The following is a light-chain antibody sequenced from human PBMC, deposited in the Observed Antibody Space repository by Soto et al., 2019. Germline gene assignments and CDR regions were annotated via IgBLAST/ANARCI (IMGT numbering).Light chain of an antibody. J-gene: IGLJ1*01. Sequence: QSVLTQPPSVSGAPGQRVTISCTGGSSNIGAGYDVHWYQQLPGTAPKLLISGNNNRPSGVPDRFSGSKSGTSASLAINGLQAEDEADYYCQSSDSSLSAVFGTGTKVTVL. CDR2: GNN. CDR3: QSSDSSLSAV. V-gene: IGLV1-40*01. CDR1: SSNIGAGYD.